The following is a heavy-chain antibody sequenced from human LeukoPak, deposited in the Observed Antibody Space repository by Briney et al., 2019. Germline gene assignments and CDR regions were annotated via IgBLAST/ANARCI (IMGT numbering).Heavy chain of an antibody. V-gene: IGHV3-7*01. J-gene: IGHJ4*02. D-gene: IGHD3-10*01. CDR1: GFSFSTYW. CDR3: ARDRGY. Sequence: GGSLRLSCVASGFSFSTYWMSWVRQAPGKGLEWVANIKQDGSEKYYVDSVKGRFTISRDNAKNSVYLQMNRLRVEDTAVYYYARDRGYWGQGTLVTVSS. CDR2: IKQDGSEK.